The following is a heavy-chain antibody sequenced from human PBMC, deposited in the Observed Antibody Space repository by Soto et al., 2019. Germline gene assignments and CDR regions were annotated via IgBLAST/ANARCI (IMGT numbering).Heavy chain of an antibody. CDR3: ASGRGYDILTGYYPYFDY. CDR2: ISWNSGSI. D-gene: IGHD3-9*01. Sequence: EVQLVESGGGLAQPGRSLRLSCAASGFTFDDYVMHWVRQSPGKGLEWVSGISWNSGSIGYADSVKGRFTISRDNAKKSLYLQINSLRAEDTALYYCASGRGYDILTGYYPYFDYWGQGTLVTVSS. J-gene: IGHJ4*02. V-gene: IGHV3-9*01. CDR1: GFTFDDYV.